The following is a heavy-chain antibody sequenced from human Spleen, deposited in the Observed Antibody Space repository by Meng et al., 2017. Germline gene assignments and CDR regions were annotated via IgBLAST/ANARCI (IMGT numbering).Heavy chain of an antibody. CDR1: GGSFSDYY. Sequence: QVQLQESGPGLLKPSETLSLTCVVSGGSFSDYYWSWIRQPPGKGLEWIGEINHSGSTNYNPSLESRATISVDTSQNNLSLKLSSVTAADSAVYYCARGPTTMAHDFDYWGQGTLVTASS. CDR3: ARGPTTMAHDFDY. CDR2: INHSGST. D-gene: IGHD4-11*01. V-gene: IGHV4-34*01. J-gene: IGHJ4*02.